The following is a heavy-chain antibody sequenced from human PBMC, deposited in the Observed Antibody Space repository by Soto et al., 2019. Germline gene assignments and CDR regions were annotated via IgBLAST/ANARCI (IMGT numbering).Heavy chain of an antibody. D-gene: IGHD3-22*01. CDR2: IHSSGSI. J-gene: IGHJ1*01. CDR3: ARDLDGLHDDTSGPFPRPG. V-gene: IGHV4-30-4*01. CDR1: GGSISSDDYY. Sequence: SETLSLTCTVSGGSISSDDYYWSWIRQAPGRGLEWIGYIHSSGSIYYNPSLKSRATMSIDTAGNQFSLKVSSVTVADTAVYYCARDLDGLHDDTSGPFPRPGWGQGTL.